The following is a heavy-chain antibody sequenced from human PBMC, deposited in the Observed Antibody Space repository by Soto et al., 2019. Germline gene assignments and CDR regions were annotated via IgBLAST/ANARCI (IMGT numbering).Heavy chain of an antibody. CDR3: AGTRGYCSGGSCPTVVDY. J-gene: IGHJ4*02. CDR2: IYYSGST. CDR1: GGSISSGGYY. Sequence: SATLSLTCTVSGGSISSGGYYWSWIRQPPGKGLEWIGYIYYSGSTNYNPSLKSRVTISVDTSKNQFSLKLSSVTAADTAVYYCAGTRGYCSGGSCPTVVDYWGQGTLVTVSS. V-gene: IGHV4-61*08. D-gene: IGHD2-15*01.